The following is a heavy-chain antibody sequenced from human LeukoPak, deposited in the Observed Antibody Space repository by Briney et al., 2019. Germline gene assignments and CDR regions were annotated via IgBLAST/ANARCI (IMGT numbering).Heavy chain of an antibody. J-gene: IGHJ4*02. V-gene: IGHV4-4*07. CDR3: ARQIASAGTAGVDF. CDR2: IYSTGST. Sequence: SETLSLTCTVSGGSISSYYWSWIRQPAGEGLEWIGRIYSTGSTNYNPPLKSRVTMPVDTSKNQIPLRLRAVTAADTAVYYCARQIASAGTAGVDFWGQGALVTVSS. CDR1: GGSISSYY. D-gene: IGHD6-13*01.